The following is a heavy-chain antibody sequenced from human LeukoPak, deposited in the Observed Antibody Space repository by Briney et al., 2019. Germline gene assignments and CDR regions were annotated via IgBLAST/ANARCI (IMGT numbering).Heavy chain of an antibody. CDR2: IIPIFGIA. V-gene: IGHV1-69*02. J-gene: IGHJ4*02. Sequence: GASVKVSCKASGGTFSSYTISWVRQAPGQGLEWMGRIIPIFGIANYAQKFQGRVTITADKSTSTAYMELSSLRSEDTAVYYCARGVYCSSTSCYGSLFDYWGQGTLVTVSS. CDR1: GGTFSSYT. CDR3: ARGVYCSSTSCYGSLFDY. D-gene: IGHD2-2*01.